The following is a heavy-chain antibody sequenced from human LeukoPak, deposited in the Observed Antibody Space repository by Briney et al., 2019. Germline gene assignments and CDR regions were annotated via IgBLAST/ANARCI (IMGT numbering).Heavy chain of an antibody. CDR3: ARDTRVGIAVAGTYRWFDP. V-gene: IGHV4-59*01. CDR2: IYYSGST. J-gene: IGHJ5*02. D-gene: IGHD6-19*01. Sequence: SETLSLTCTVSGGSISSYYWSWIRQPPGKGLEWIGYIYYSGSTNYNPSLNSRVTISVDTSKNQFSLTLSTVTAADTAVYYCARDTRVGIAVAGTYRWFDPWGQGTLVTVSS. CDR1: GGSISSYY.